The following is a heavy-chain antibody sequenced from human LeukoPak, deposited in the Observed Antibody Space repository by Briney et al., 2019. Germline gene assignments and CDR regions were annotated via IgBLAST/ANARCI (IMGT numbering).Heavy chain of an antibody. D-gene: IGHD3-3*01. J-gene: IGHJ6*03. V-gene: IGHV4-61*02. CDR2: IYTSGST. CDR3: ARVDVFGVVSSDYYYYYMDV. CDR1: GGSISSDTYY. Sequence: PSETLSLTCSVSGGSISSDTYYWSWIRQPAGKGLEWIGRIYTSGSTNYNPSLKSRVTMSVDTSKNQFSLKLSYVTAADTAVYYCARVDVFGVVSSDYYYYYMDVWGKGTTVTVSS.